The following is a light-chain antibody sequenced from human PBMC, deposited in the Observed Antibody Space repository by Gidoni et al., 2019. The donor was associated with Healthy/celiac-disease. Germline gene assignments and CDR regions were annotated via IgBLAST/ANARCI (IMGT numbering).Light chain of an antibody. CDR2: DAS. CDR3: QQRSNWPT. V-gene: IGKV3-11*01. CDR1: QSVSSY. J-gene: IGKJ4*01. Sequence: IVSTQSPATLSLSPGERATLSCRASQSVSSYVAWYQQKPGQAPRLLIYDASNRATGIPARFSGSGSGTDFTLTISSLEPEDFAVYYCQQRSNWPTLGGGTKVEIK.